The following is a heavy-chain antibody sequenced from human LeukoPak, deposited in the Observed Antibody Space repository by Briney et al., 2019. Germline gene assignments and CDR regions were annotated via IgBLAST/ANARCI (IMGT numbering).Heavy chain of an antibody. CDR2: INTDGTVT. Sequence: GSLRLSCAASGYTFSKYWMLWVRQAPGKGLESVSRINTDGTVTTYADSVKGRFTVSRDNADNTMFLQMNSVRDEDTAVYYCATKQWLAPPPDSWGQGTPVTVSS. V-gene: IGHV3-74*01. CDR1: GYTFSKYW. D-gene: IGHD6-19*01. J-gene: IGHJ4*02. CDR3: ATKQWLAPPPDS.